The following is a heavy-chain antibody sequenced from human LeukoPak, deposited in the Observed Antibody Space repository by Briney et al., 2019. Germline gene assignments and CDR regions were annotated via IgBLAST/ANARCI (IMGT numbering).Heavy chain of an antibody. Sequence: GGSLRLSCVDSGFSFSSNAMSWVRQAPGKGLEWVSTVSPSGGVTYYADSVKGRFTVSRDKSKNTLYLQMNSLRAEDTAVYYCAKADRGWGVITKDWGQGTLVTVSS. D-gene: IGHD3-10*01. V-gene: IGHV3-23*01. J-gene: IGHJ4*02. CDR3: AKADRGWGVITKD. CDR2: VSPSGGVT. CDR1: GFSFSSNA.